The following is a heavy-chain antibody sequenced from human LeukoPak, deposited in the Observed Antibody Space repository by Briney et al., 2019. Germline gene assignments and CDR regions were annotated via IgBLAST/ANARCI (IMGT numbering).Heavy chain of an antibody. D-gene: IGHD1-1*01. V-gene: IGHV3-74*01. CDR3: ARARFGWNDVLGIDY. J-gene: IGHJ4*02. Sequence: GGSLRLSCAASGFTFSSYWMHWVRQALGKGLVWVSRIISDGSSTSYADSVKGRFTISRDNAKNTLFLQMNSLRAEDTAVYYCARARFGWNDVLGIDYWGQGTLVTVSS. CDR1: GFTFSSYW. CDR2: IISDGSST.